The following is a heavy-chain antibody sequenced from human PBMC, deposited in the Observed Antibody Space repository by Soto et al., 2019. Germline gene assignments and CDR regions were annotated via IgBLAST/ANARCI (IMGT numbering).Heavy chain of an antibody. V-gene: IGHV1-69*02. CDR3: ARVGGEPAARRLDY. Sequence: ASVKVSCKASGGTFSSYTISWVRQAPGQGLEWMGRIIPILGIANYAQKFQGRVTITADKSTSTAYMELSNLRSEDTAVYYCARVGGEPAARRLDYWGQGTLVTVSS. J-gene: IGHJ4*02. CDR1: GGTFSSYT. CDR2: IIPILGIA. D-gene: IGHD2-2*01.